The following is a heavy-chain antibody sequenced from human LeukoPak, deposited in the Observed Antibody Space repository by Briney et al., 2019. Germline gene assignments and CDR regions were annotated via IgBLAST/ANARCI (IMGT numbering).Heavy chain of an antibody. CDR3: AKDEGSSGCKN. J-gene: IGHJ4*02. CDR1: GFTFSSYG. D-gene: IGHD3-22*01. V-gene: IGHV3-30*18. CDR2: ISYDGSKK. Sequence: GGSLRLSCAASGFTFSSYGMHWVRQAPGKGLEWVAVISYDGSKKFYADSVKGRFTISRDNSKNTLYLQMNSLRAEDTAVYYCAKDEGSSGCKNWGQGTLVTVSS.